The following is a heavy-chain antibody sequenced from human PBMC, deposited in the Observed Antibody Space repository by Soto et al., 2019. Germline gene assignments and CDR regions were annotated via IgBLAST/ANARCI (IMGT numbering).Heavy chain of an antibody. CDR2: TYYRGST. CDR3: ARTREGTTPYYFDY. J-gene: IGHJ4*02. V-gene: IGHV4-61*01. D-gene: IGHD1-1*01. CDR1: GGSVSSGSYY. Sequence: SEPLSLTCIFSGGSVSSGSYYWSWIRQPPGKGLEWTGYTYYRGSTNYNPSLKSRVPISVDTSKNQFSLKLSSVTATDTAVYYCARTREGTTPYYFDYWGQGSRVTVSS.